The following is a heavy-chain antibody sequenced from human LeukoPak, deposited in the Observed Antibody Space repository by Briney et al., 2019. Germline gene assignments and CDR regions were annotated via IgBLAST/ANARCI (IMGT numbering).Heavy chain of an antibody. CDR3: ATISSFTVTNDY. Sequence: GGSLRLSCAASGFTFSRYEMNWVRQAPGKGLEWVSYISRSGDTIYFADSVKGRFTISRDNAKNSLYLQMSSLRAEDTAVYYCATISSFTVTNDYWGQGTLVTVSS. J-gene: IGHJ4*02. V-gene: IGHV3-48*03. D-gene: IGHD4-17*01. CDR2: ISRSGDTI. CDR1: GFTFSRYE.